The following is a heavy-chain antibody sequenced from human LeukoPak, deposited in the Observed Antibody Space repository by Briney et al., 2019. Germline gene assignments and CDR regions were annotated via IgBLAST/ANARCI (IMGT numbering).Heavy chain of an antibody. D-gene: IGHD3-16*01. V-gene: IGHV3-74*01. CDR2: INSDGSST. CDR3: SRDPHLRGGDY. Sequence: GSLRLSCAASGFTFSSYTINWVRQAPGEGLIWVSRINSDGSSTSYADSVKGRFTISRDNAKTTLYLQMNSLRAEDTAVYYCSRDPHLRGGDYWGQGTLVTVSS. CDR1: GFTFSSYT. J-gene: IGHJ4*02.